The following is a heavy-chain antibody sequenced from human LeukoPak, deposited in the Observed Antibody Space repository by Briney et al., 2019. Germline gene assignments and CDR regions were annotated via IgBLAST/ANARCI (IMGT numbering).Heavy chain of an antibody. CDR1: GFTLNNYW. V-gene: IGHV3-7*01. J-gene: IGHJ4*02. Sequence: PGGSLRLSCEAFGFTLNNYWMAWVRQGPGKGLEWVANIRQDGGDKGHADSVKGRFTISRDNAKNSLYLQMNSLGAEDSGLYYCASDVHGTLDYWGQGILVTVSS. CDR2: IRQDGGDK. CDR3: ASDVHGTLDY. D-gene: IGHD6-13*01.